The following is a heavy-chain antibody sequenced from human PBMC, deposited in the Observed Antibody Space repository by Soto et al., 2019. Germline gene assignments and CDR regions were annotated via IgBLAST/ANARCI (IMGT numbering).Heavy chain of an antibody. V-gene: IGHV1-18*01. CDR1: GYTFTSYG. D-gene: IGHD4-17*01. CDR3: AITSVTNGAFDI. J-gene: IGHJ3*02. CDR2: ISAYNGNT. Sequence: ASVKVSCKASGYTFTSYGISWVRQAPGQGLEWMGWISAYNGNTNYAQKFQGRVTMTTDTSTSTVYMELSSLRSEDTAVYYCAITSVTNGAFDIWGQGTMVTVSS.